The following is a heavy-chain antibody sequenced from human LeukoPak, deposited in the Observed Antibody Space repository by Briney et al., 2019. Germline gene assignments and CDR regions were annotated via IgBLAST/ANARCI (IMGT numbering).Heavy chain of an antibody. V-gene: IGHV3-48*04. Sequence: GGSLRLSCAASGLTFSRYSMNWVRQAPGKGLEWVSYISSSGSTIYYADSVKGRFTISRDNAKNSLYLQMNSLRAEDTAVYYCASGWEPPYFDYWGQGTLVTVSS. J-gene: IGHJ4*02. D-gene: IGHD1-26*01. CDR1: GLTFSRYS. CDR3: ASGWEPPYFDY. CDR2: ISSSGSTI.